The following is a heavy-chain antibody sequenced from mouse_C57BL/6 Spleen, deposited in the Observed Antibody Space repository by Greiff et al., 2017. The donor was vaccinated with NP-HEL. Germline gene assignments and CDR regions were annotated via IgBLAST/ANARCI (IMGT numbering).Heavy chain of an antibody. D-gene: IGHD1-1*01. V-gene: IGHV1-50*01. CDR3: AGGGYYGSSYVRAMDY. CDR1: GYTFTSYW. Sequence: QVQLQQPGAELVKPGASVELSCKASGYTFTSYWMQWVKQRPGQGLEWIGEIDPSDSYTNYNQKFKGKATLTVDTSSSTAYMQLSSLTSEDSAVYYCAGGGYYGSSYVRAMDYWGQGTSVTVSS. J-gene: IGHJ4*01. CDR2: IDPSDSYT.